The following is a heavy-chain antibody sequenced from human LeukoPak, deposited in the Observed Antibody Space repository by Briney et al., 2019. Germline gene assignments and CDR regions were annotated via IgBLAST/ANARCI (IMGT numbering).Heavy chain of an antibody. CDR2: INQDGSER. Sequence: PGGSLRLSCVVSGFSFSKYWMSWVRQAPGKGLEWVANINQDGSERYYVDSVKGRFTISRDNAKNSLYLQMNGLRAEDTAVYYCARDRGWLTFDYWGQGTLVTVSS. D-gene: IGHD5-24*01. J-gene: IGHJ4*02. V-gene: IGHV3-7*01. CDR1: GFSFSKYW. CDR3: ARDRGWLTFDY.